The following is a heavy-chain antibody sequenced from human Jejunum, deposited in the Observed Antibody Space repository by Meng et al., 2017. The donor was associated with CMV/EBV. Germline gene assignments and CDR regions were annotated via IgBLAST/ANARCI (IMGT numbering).Heavy chain of an antibody. D-gene: IGHD1-1*01. CDR1: AFTFSNDE. Sequence: AFTFSNDELTWVRKAPGKAVEKGSCITNSDSTIYYAESIKSRFTIARNRAKKSLYLQMNSRRAEGTAVYYCARDEVEPDVRAVDYWGQGTRVTVSS. V-gene: IGHV3-48*03. CDR2: ITNSDSTI. CDR3: ARDEVEPDVRAVDY. J-gene: IGHJ4*02.